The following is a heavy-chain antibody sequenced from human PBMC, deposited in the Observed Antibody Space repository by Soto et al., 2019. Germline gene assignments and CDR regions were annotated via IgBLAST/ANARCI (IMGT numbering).Heavy chain of an antibody. V-gene: IGHV3-30-3*01. CDR2: ISYDGSNK. CDR1: GFTFSSYA. D-gene: IGHD3-22*01. J-gene: IGHJ4*02. Sequence: LRLSCAASGFTFSSYAMHWVRQAPGKGLEWVAVISYDGSNKYYADSVKGRFTISRDNSKNTLYLQMNSLRAEDTAVYYCNAHYYDSSGYYFDYWGQGTLVTVSS. CDR3: NAHYYDSSGYYFDY.